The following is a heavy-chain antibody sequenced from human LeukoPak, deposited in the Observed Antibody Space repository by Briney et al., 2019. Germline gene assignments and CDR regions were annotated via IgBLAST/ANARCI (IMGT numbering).Heavy chain of an antibody. CDR2: VYYNGST. V-gene: IGHV4-59*01. Sequence: PSETLPLTCTVSGGSIGTYYWSWIRQPPGKGLEWIGYVYYNGSTNYNPSLKSRVTISVDTSKIQFSLRLTSVTAADTAVYYCARDWRGVPGTARYYYFGMDVWGQGATVTVSS. CDR3: ARDWRGVPGTARYYYFGMDV. J-gene: IGHJ6*02. CDR1: GGSIGTYY. D-gene: IGHD6-13*01.